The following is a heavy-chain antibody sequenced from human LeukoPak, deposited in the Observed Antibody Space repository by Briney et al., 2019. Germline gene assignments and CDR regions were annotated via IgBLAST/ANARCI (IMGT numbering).Heavy chain of an antibody. V-gene: IGHV5-51*01. CDR1: GYSFTSYW. D-gene: IGHD3-16*02. J-gene: IGHJ4*02. Sequence: PGESLKISCKGSGYSFTSYWIGWVRQMPGKGLEWMGIIYPGDSDTRYSPSFQGQVTISADKSISTAYLQWSSLKASDTAMYYCARLCRPMITFGGVIAATAHFDYWGQGTLVTVSS. CDR3: ARLCRPMITFGGVIAATAHFDY. CDR2: IYPGDSDT.